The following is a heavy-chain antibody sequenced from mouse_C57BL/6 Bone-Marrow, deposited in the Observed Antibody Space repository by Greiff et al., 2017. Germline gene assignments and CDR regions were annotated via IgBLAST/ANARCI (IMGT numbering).Heavy chain of an antibody. V-gene: IGHV7-1*01. CDR3: ARDHGSWYFDV. J-gene: IGHJ1*03. D-gene: IGHD1-1*01. CDR2: SRNKANDYTT. Sequence: EVKVVESGGGLVQSGRSLRLSCATSGFTFSDFYMEWVRQAPGKGLEWIAASRNKANDYTTEYSASVKGRFIVSRDTSHSILYLQMNALRAEDTAIYYCARDHGSWYFDVWGTGTTGTVSS. CDR1: GFTFSDFY.